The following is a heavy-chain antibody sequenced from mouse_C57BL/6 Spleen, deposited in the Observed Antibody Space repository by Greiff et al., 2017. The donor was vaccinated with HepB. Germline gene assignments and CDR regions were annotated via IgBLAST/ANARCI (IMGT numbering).Heavy chain of an antibody. Sequence: DVQLVESGEGLVKPGGSLKLSCAASGFTFSSYAMSWVRQTPEKRLEWVAYISSGGDYIYYADTVKGRFTISRDNARNTLYLQMSSLKSEDTAMYYCTRDGYGSSHFDYWGQGTTLTVSS. V-gene: IGHV5-9-1*02. CDR2: ISSGGDYI. CDR1: GFTFSSYA. CDR3: TRDGYGSSHFDY. D-gene: IGHD1-1*01. J-gene: IGHJ2*01.